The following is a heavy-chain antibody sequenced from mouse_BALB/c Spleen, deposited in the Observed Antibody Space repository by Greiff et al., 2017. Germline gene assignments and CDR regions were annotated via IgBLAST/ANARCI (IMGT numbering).Heavy chain of an antibody. D-gene: IGHD2-14*01. Sequence: EVKVVESGGGLVQPGGSMKLSCVASGFTFSNYWMNWVRQSPEKGLEWVAEIRLKSNNYATHYAESVKGRFTISRDDSKSSVYLQMNNLRAEDTGIYYCTRRRYDGAFAYWGQGTLVTVSA. V-gene: IGHV6-6*02. CDR1: GFTFSNYW. CDR2: IRLKSNNYAT. CDR3: TRRRYDGAFAY. J-gene: IGHJ3*01.